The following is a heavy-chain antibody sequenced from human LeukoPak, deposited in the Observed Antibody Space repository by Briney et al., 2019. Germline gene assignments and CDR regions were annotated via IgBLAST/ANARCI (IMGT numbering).Heavy chain of an antibody. V-gene: IGHV4-30-2*01. CDR3: ARHTTSDYDYVWGSYRQNAFDI. D-gene: IGHD3-16*02. J-gene: IGHJ3*02. CDR1: GGSVSSGGYY. Sequence: PSETLSLTCTVSGGSVSSGGYYWSWIRQPPGKGLEWIGYIYHSGSTYYNPSLKSRVTISVDRSKNQFSLKLSSVTAADTAVYYCARHTTSDYDYVWGSYRQNAFDIWGQGTMVTVSS. CDR2: IYHSGST.